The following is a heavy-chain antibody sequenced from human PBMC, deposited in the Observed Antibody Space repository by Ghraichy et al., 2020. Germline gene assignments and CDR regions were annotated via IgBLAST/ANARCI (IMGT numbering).Heavy chain of an antibody. CDR1: GGSFSGYY. J-gene: IGHJ6*03. V-gene: IGHV4-34*01. CDR3: ARGGIVTRPNYYYYMDV. D-gene: IGHD6-6*01. CDR2: INHSGST. Sequence: SETLSLTCAVYGGSFSGYYWRWIRQPPGQGLEWIGEINHSGSTNSNASLMSRVTISVDTSKNQFSLNLSSVTAADTAVYYCARGGIVTRPNYYYYMDVWGKGTTVTVSS.